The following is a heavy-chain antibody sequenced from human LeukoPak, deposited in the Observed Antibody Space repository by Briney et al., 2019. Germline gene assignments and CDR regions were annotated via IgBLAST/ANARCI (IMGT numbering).Heavy chain of an antibody. CDR2: IYYSGST. V-gene: IGHV4-30-4*01. Sequence: SQTLSLTCTVSGGSISSGDYYWSWIRQPPGKGLEWIGYIYYSGSTYYNPSLKSRVTISVDTSKNQFSLKLSSVTAADTAVYYCARETMVRGPPHAFDIWGQGTMVTVSS. CDR3: ARETMVRGPPHAFDI. D-gene: IGHD3-10*01. CDR1: GGSISSGDYY. J-gene: IGHJ3*02.